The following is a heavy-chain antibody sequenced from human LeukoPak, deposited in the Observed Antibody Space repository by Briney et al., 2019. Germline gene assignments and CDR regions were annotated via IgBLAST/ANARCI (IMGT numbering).Heavy chain of an antibody. D-gene: IGHD2/OR15-2a*01. J-gene: IGHJ4*02. Sequence: GGSLRLSCAASGFSFSNAWLSWVRQAPGKGLEGVGRIKNGGTTDYSAPVEGRFTISRDDSKATLYLQMDSLKTEDTAIYYCTTVSHFYLGGQGTLVTVSS. CDR3: TTVSHFYL. CDR2: IKNGGTT. V-gene: IGHV3-15*01. CDR1: GFSFSNAW.